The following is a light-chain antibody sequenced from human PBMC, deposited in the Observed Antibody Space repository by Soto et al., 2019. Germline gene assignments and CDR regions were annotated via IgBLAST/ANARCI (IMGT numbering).Light chain of an antibody. CDR3: QQYEAVVT. J-gene: IGKJ1*01. Sequence: EIVLTQSPGTLSLSPGERATLSCRASQSLTNNYFAWYQQKPGRALRLLIDGASTRSTGIPDRFSGSGSGTDFTLTISRLEPEAVAVYYCQQYEAVVTFGQGTKVEI. CDR1: QSLTNNY. CDR2: GAS. V-gene: IGKV3-20*01.